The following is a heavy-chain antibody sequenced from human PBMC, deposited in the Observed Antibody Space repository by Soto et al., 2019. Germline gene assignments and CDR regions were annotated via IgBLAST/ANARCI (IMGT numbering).Heavy chain of an antibody. Sequence: GGSLRLSCAASGFTFSSYSMNWVRQAPGKGLEWVSYISSSSSTIYYADSVKGRFTISRDNAKNSLYLQMNSLRDEDTAVYYCARDRYSSGWYDAFDIWGQGTMVTVSS. J-gene: IGHJ3*02. V-gene: IGHV3-48*02. CDR1: GFTFSSYS. CDR3: ARDRYSSGWYDAFDI. D-gene: IGHD6-19*01. CDR2: ISSSSSTI.